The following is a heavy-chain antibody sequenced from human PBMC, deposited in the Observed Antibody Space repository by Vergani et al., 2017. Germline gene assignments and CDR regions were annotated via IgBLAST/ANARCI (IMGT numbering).Heavy chain of an antibody. D-gene: IGHD3-16*01. J-gene: IGHJ4*02. CDR2: IKSKTDGGTT. CDR3: TTGKRGVFDY. Sequence: EVQLVESGGGLVKPGRSLRLSCAASGFTFTNAWMNWVRQAPGKGLEWVGRIKSKTDGGTTDYGAPVRGRLTISRDDSQNTLYLQMGSLKTEDTAVYFCTTGKRGVFDYWGQGTLLTVSS. CDR1: GFTFTNAW. V-gene: IGHV3-15*01.